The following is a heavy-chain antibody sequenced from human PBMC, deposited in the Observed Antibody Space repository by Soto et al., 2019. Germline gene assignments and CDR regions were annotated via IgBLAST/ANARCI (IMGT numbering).Heavy chain of an antibody. CDR1: GFTFDDYA. D-gene: IGHD1-1*01. CDR2: ISWNSGSI. CDR3: ATDQLSLLDYDY. Sequence: GGSLRLSCAASGFTFDDYAMHWVRQAPGKGLEWVSGISWNSGSIGYADSVRGRFTISRDNAKNSLYLQMNSLRAEDTAVYYCATDQLSLLDYDYWAQGTLVTVSS. J-gene: IGHJ4*02. V-gene: IGHV3-9*01.